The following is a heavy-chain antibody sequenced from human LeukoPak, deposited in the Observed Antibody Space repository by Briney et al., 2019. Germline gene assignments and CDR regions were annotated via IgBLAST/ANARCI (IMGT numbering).Heavy chain of an antibody. CDR3: ASNTGTVFDY. J-gene: IGHJ4*02. Sequence: SETLSLTCTVAGDFITAYYWSWIRQPPGKGLEWIGYVYYSGSTEYNPSLRSRVTISLEMSKHQFSLNLTSVTAADTAVYYCASNTGTVFDYWGQGALVTVSS. CDR2: VYYSGST. V-gene: IGHV4-59*01. D-gene: IGHD7-27*01. CDR1: GDFITAYY.